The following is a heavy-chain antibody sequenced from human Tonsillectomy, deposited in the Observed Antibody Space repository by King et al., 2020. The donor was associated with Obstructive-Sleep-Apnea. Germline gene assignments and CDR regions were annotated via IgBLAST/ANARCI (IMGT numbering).Heavy chain of an antibody. CDR1: GFTCDDYA. D-gene: IGHD6-19*01. V-gene: IGHV3-9*01. Sequence: VQLVESGGGLVQPGRSLRLSCVASGFTCDDYAMHWVRRAPGEGLEWVSGISWKSGRLDFVDSGKGRFTISRDNVKKSLYMQMNSLRVEDTALYYCAKDKDSSGWYADYWGQGTLVTVSS. CDR3: AKDKDSSGWYADY. J-gene: IGHJ4*02. CDR2: ISWKSGRL.